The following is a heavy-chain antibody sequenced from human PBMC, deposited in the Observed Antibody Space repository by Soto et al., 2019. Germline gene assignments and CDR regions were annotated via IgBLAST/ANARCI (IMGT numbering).Heavy chain of an antibody. CDR3: ARGFRSVSMDA. J-gene: IGHJ6*02. CDR1: GDSVSSGGYY. Sequence: NPSETLSLTCTVSGDSVSSGGYYWSWIRQPPGKGLEWIGYIYSSGSANYNPSLKSRVTISRDTSKNQISLKVASVTAADTAGYYCARGFRSVSMDAWGQGTTVTVSS. V-gene: IGHV4-61*08. CDR2: IYSSGSA.